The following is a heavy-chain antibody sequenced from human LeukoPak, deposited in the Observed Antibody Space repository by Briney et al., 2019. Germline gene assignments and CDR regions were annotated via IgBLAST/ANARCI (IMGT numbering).Heavy chain of an antibody. CDR1: GYGFTTYW. CDR2: IYPGDSDT. V-gene: IGHV5-51*01. J-gene: IGHJ6*02. D-gene: IGHD2-2*01. CDR3: AKASSASGDGFDV. Sequence: GESLKISCKASGYGFTTYWLGWVRQMPGKGLEWMGIIYPGDSDTRYSPSFQGQVTISADKSISTAYLQWRSLKASDAAIYYCAKASSASGDGFDVWGQGTPVTVSS.